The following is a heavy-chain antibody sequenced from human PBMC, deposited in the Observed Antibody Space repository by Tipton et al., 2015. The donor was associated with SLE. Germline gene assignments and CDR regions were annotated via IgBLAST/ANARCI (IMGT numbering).Heavy chain of an antibody. CDR3: ARMEGMITYGGIAGL. CDR1: GGSFSGYY. D-gene: IGHD3-16*01. Sequence: TLSLTCDVNGGSFSGYYWSWIRQSPGKGREWSGGVNQLGTIYYNASLKSRVTISIDTSKSHFSLKLTSVTAADTAVYYCARMEGMITYGGIAGLWGQGTVVTVSS. CDR2: VNQLGTI. V-gene: IGHV4-34*01. J-gene: IGHJ4*02.